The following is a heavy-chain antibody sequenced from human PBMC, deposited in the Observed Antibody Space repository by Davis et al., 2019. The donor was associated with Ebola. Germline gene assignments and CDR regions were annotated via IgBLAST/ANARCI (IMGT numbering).Heavy chain of an antibody. V-gene: IGHV4-39*01. CDR2: MYYSGSA. CDR1: GDGSISSSNDY. J-gene: IGHJ3*02. CDR3: ARQYRYYYDSSGYYSGYAFDI. Sequence: SETLSLTCTVSGDGSISSSNDYWGWIRQSPGKGLEWIGSMYYSGSAFYNPSLKSRVTISVDTSKNQFSLKLSSVTAADTAVYYCARQYRYYYDSSGYYSGYAFDIWGQGTMVTVSS. D-gene: IGHD3-22*01.